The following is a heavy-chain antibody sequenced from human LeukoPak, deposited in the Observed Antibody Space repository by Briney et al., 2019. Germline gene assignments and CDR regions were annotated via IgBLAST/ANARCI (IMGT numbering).Heavy chain of an antibody. CDR1: GFTFSSYA. Sequence: GGSLRLSCAASGFTFSSYAMHWVRQAPGKGLEWVAVISYDGSNKYYADSVKGRFTISRDNSKNTLYLQMNRLRPQATAVSYCARAPSNDYGDYGSDFFDYWGQGTLSPSPQ. CDR3: ARAPSNDYGDYGSDFFDY. J-gene: IGHJ4*02. CDR2: ISYDGSNK. V-gene: IGHV3-30-3*01. D-gene: IGHD4-17*01.